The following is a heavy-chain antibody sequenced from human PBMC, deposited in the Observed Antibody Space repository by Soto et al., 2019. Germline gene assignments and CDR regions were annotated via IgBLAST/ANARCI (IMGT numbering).Heavy chain of an antibody. CDR1: GYTFTGYY. Sequence: ASVKVSCKASGYTFTGYYMHWVRQAPGQGLEWMGIINPSGGSTSYAQKFQGRVTMTRDTSTSTVYMELSSLRSEDTAVYYCARSCSDYYYYYYMDFWGKGTTVTVSS. D-gene: IGHD2-15*01. J-gene: IGHJ6*03. CDR3: ARSCSDYYYYYYMDF. CDR2: INPSGGST. V-gene: IGHV1-46*03.